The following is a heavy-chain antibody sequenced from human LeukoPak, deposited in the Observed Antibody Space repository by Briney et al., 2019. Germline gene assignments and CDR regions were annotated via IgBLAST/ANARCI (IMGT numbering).Heavy chain of an antibody. Sequence: PGRSLRLSCAASGSTFDDSAIHWVRQRPGEGLEWVSGISWNIDFLGYLDSVKGRFTISRDNAKKSLCLQMNSLRPEDTAIYFCAKAQYDGYGDYYFDSWGQGTLVTVSS. D-gene: IGHD4-17*01. J-gene: IGHJ4*02. CDR3: AKAQYDGYGDYYFDS. CDR2: ISWNIDFL. CDR1: GSTFDDSA. V-gene: IGHV3-9*01.